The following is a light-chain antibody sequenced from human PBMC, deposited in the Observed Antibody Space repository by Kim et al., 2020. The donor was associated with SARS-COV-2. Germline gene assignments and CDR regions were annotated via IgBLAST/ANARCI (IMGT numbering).Light chain of an antibody. J-gene: IGKJ2*03. V-gene: IGKV1-39*01. CDR2: AAS. CDR3: QQSYSMPRS. CDR1: QSISSY. Sequence: DIQMTQSPSSLSASVGDRVTITCRASQSISSYLNWYQQKPGKAPKLLIYAASSLQSGVPSRFSGSGSGTDFTLTINSLQPEDFATYYCQQSYSMPRSFGQGTKLEI.